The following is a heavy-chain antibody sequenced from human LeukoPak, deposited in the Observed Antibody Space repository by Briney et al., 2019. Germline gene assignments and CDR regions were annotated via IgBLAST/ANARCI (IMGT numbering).Heavy chain of an antibody. CDR2: INHSGNT. CDR1: GWAFSGYY. CDR3: ARVFFPHSPLACDY. J-gene: IGHJ4*02. V-gene: IGHV4-34*01. D-gene: IGHD2-15*01. Sequence: SETLSLTCAVYGWAFSGYYWSWIRQPPGKGLEWIGEINHSGNTNYNPSLKSRVTISVDTSKNQFSLKLSSVTAADTAVYYCARVFFPHSPLACDYWGQGTLVTVSS.